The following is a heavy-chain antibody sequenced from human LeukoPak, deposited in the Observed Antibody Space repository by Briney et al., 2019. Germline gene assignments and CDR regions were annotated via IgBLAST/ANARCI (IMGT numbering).Heavy chain of an antibody. D-gene: IGHD2-2*01. J-gene: IGHJ4*02. V-gene: IGHV3-23*01. CDR2: ISGSGGRP. Sequence: GGSLRLSCAASGFTFSSCAMSWVRQAPGKGLEWVSAISGSGGRPYYADSVKGRFTISRDKSKNTLYLQMNSLRAEDTAVYYCARHPEPGYCSSTSCHESYFDYWGQGTLVTVSS. CDR1: GFTFSSCA. CDR3: ARHPEPGYCSSTSCHESYFDY.